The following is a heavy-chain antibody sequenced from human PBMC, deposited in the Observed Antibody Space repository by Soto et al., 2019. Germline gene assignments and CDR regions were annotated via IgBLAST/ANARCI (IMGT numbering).Heavy chain of an antibody. D-gene: IGHD6-19*01. V-gene: IGHV6-1*01. CDR3: ARDPPGFPSAFDF. CDR2: TYYSSRWYS. J-gene: IGHJ4*02. CDR1: GDSVPSNGAA. Sequence: SQTLSLTCAISGDSVPSNGAALNWIRQSPSRGLQWLGRTYYSSRWYSYYAPSVKSRIPLNPGTSQHHFALQLKSVTPEDTAIYYCARDPPGFPSAFDFWGQGTLVPVSS.